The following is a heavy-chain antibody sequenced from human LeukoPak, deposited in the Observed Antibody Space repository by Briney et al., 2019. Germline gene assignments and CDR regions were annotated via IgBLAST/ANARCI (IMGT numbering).Heavy chain of an antibody. D-gene: IGHD6-19*01. J-gene: IGHJ6*02. V-gene: IGHV3-30*18. CDR3: AKGGLSGWYPYYYYYGMDV. CDR1: GFTFSSYG. Sequence: GGSLRLSYAASGFTFSSYGMHWVRQAPGKGLEWVAVISYDGSNKYYADSVKGRFTISRDNSKNTLYLQMNSLRAEDTAVYYCAKGGLSGWYPYYYYYGMDVWGQGTTVTVSS. CDR2: ISYDGSNK.